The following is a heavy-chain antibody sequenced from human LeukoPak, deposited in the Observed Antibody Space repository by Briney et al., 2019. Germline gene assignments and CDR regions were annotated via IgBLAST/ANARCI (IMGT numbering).Heavy chain of an antibody. CDR2: ITPRATDK. V-gene: IGHV3-21*06. CDR3: AIEFDFQLTTIAPGDS. D-gene: IGHD1/OR15-1a*01. J-gene: IGHJ4*02. Sequence: GGSLRLSCAASGFTFSTYSMNWVRQAPGKGLKWVSSITPRATDKYYADSVKGRFTISRDNARNSLYLQMNSLRAEDTALYYCAIEFDFQLTTIAPGDSWGQGTLVTVSS. CDR1: GFTFSTYS.